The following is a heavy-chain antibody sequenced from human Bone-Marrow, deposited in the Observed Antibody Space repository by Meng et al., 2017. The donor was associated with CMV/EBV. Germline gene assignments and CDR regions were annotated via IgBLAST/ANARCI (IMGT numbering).Heavy chain of an antibody. Sequence: ASVKVSCKASGYTFTGYYMHWVRQAPGQGLEWMGIINPSGGSTSYAQKFQGRVTMTRDTSTSTVYMELSSLRSEDTAVYYCARVGYDILTGYPADAFDIWGQGTMATVSS. D-gene: IGHD3-9*01. CDR2: INPSGGST. CDR3: ARVGYDILTGYPADAFDI. CDR1: GYTFTGYY. V-gene: IGHV1-46*01. J-gene: IGHJ3*02.